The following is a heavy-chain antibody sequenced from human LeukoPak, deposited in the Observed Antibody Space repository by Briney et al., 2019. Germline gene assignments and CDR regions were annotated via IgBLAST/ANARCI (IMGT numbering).Heavy chain of an antibody. CDR2: ISGNSRET. J-gene: IGHJ4*02. CDR1: GFTFSGYY. Sequence: GGSLRLSCVASGFTFSGYYMSWIRQAPGKGLERVSYISGNSRETNYADSVKGRFTISRDNAKNPLYLQMNSLRAEDTAVYYCARDFYSNPDFWGQGTLVTVSS. CDR3: ARDFYSNPDF. D-gene: IGHD4-11*01. V-gene: IGHV3-11*06.